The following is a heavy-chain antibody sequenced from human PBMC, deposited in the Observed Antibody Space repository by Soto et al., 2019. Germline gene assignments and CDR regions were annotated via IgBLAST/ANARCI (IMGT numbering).Heavy chain of an antibody. Sequence: EVQLLESGGDLVQPGGSLRLSGAASGFTFSSYAMSWVRQAPGKGLEWVSGISGGGGSTYYADSVRGRFTISRDNSKNTLYVQMNSLRAEDTAVYYCAKGGLYSSSFGFGYWGQGTLVTVSS. CDR3: AKGGLYSSSFGFGY. V-gene: IGHV3-23*01. D-gene: IGHD6-6*01. J-gene: IGHJ4*02. CDR2: ISGGGGST. CDR1: GFTFSSYA.